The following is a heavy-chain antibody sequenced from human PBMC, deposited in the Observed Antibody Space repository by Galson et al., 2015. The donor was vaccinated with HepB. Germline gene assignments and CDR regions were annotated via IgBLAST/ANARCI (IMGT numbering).Heavy chain of an antibody. CDR1: GGSITTNAW. CDR3: AKFTRDVNSYFFWFDP. J-gene: IGHJ5*02. Sequence: SETLSLTCTISGGSITTNAWWSWVRQPPGKGLEWIGEISHSGGTNYKLSLRGRVTILIDESKTQFSLKLTSVTAADTDTYYCAKFTRDVNSYFFWFDPWGRGALVIVSS. CDR2: ISHSGGT. V-gene: IGHV4-4*02. D-gene: IGHD3-3*01.